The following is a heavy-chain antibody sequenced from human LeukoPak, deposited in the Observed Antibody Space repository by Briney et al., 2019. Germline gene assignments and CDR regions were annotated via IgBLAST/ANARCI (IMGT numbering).Heavy chain of an antibody. CDR1: GGPFSGYY. J-gene: IGHJ5*02. CDR3: ARGSSSWYGDEGWFDP. V-gene: IGHV4-34*01. CDR2: INHSGST. Sequence: SETLSLTCAVYGGPFSGYYWSWIRQPPGKGLEWIGEINHSGSTNYNPSLKSRVTISVDTSKNQFSLKLSSVTAADTAVYYCARGSSSWYGDEGWFDPWGQGTLVTVSS. D-gene: IGHD6-13*01.